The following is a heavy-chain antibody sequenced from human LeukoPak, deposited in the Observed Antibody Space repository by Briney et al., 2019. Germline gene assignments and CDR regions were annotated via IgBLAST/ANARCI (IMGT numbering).Heavy chain of an antibody. CDR2: ISACNGNT. Sequence: ASVKVSCKASGYTFTSYGISWVRQAPGQGLEWMGWISACNGNTNYAQKLQGRVTMTTDTSTSTAYMELRSLRSDDTAVYYCARYAEYYYDSSGYYYSYYYYGMDVWGQGTTVTVSS. J-gene: IGHJ6*02. D-gene: IGHD3-22*01. V-gene: IGHV1-18*01. CDR1: GYTFTSYG. CDR3: ARYAEYYYDSSGYYYSYYYYGMDV.